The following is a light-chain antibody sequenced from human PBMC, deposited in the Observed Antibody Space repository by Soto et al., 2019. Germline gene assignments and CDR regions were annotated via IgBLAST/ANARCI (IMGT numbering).Light chain of an antibody. J-gene: IGKJ1*01. Sequence: GDRVPITCRASQNIGSYLNWYHQKPGKAPKVLISAASILHSGVPSRFSGSGSGTDFTLTINSLQPEDFATYYCQQSYTKWTFGQGTKLEI. CDR3: QQSYTKWT. CDR1: QNIGSY. CDR2: AAS. V-gene: IGKV1-39*01.